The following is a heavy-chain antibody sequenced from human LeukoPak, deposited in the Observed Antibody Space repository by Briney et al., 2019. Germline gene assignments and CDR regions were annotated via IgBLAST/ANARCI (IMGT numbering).Heavy chain of an antibody. Sequence: SQTLSLTCALSRDSLSSNSAAWNWIRQSPWKGLEWLGRTYYRSKWHNDYPISVKSRITINAYTSKNQFSLQLNSVAPEDTAVVYCSGGFGVAGAGPYYFDYWGQGTLVTVSS. CDR2: TYYRSKWHN. CDR1: RDSLSSNSAA. CDR3: SGGFGVAGAGPYYFDY. V-gene: IGHV6-1*01. D-gene: IGHD6-19*01. J-gene: IGHJ4*02.